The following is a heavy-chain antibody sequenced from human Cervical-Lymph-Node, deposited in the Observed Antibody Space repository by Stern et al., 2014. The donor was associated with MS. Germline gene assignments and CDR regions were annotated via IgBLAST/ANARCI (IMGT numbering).Heavy chain of an antibody. CDR2: ISYDGSNK. V-gene: IGHV3-30*03. CDR3: ASIAWSYYDY. D-gene: IGHD1-1*01. CDR1: GFTFSSYG. J-gene: IGHJ4*02. Sequence: VQLVEYGGGVVQPGRSLRLSCAASGFTFSSYGMHWVRQAPGKGLEWVAVISYDGSNKYYADSVKGRFTISRDNSKNTLYLQMNSLRAEDTAVYYCASIAWSYYDYWGQGTLVTVSS.